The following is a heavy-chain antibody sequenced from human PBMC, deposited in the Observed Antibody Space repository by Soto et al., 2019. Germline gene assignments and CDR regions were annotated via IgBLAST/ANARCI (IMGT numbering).Heavy chain of an antibody. D-gene: IGHD2-21*01. CDR3: AIGDTDY. V-gene: IGHV4-34*01. Sequence: PSETLSLTCTVSGGSISSYYWSWIRQPPGKGLEWIGEINHSGSTNYNPSLKSRVTISVDTSKNQFSLKLSSVTAADTAVYYCAIGDTDYWGQGTLVTVSS. CDR1: GGSISSYY. CDR2: INHSGST. J-gene: IGHJ4*02.